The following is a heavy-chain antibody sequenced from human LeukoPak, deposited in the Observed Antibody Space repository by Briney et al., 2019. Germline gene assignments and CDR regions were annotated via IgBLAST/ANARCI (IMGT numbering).Heavy chain of an antibody. D-gene: IGHD5-12*01. J-gene: IGHJ4*02. CDR3: AKDRAVATIGGIDY. CDR1: GYTFTGYY. V-gene: IGHV1-2*02. CDR2: INPNSGGT. Sequence: ASVKVSCKASGYTFTGYYMHWVRQAPGQGLEWMGWINPNSGGTNYAQKFQGRVTMTRDTSISTVYMELSRLRSDDTAVYYCAKDRAVATIGGIDYWGQGALVTVSS.